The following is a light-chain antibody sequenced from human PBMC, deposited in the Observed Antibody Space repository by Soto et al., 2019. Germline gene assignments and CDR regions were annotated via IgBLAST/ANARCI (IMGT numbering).Light chain of an antibody. CDR3: QQYGVSPRT. CDR2: GAS. Sequence: EIVLTQSPDTLSLSPGERATLSCRASQSVSSSYLAWYQQRPGQAPRLLIYGASSRATGIPDRFSGSGSGTDFSLTISRLEPEDFAVYYCQQYGVSPRTFGQGTNVDIK. CDR1: QSVSSSY. V-gene: IGKV3-20*01. J-gene: IGKJ1*01.